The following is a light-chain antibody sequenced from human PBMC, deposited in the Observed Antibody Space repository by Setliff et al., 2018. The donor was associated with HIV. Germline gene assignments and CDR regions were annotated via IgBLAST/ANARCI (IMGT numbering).Light chain of an antibody. V-gene: IGLV1-44*01. CDR3: AAWDDSLNGHLV. J-gene: IGLJ3*02. CDR1: KSNIGTNS. Sequence: QSVLSQPPSTFGTPGQRVTISCSGGKSNIGTNSVNWHQQVPGTAPKVLIYRTTRRPSGVPDRFSASKSGTSASLVISGLQSEDEATYFCAAWDDSLNGHLVFGGGTKVTVL. CDR2: RTT.